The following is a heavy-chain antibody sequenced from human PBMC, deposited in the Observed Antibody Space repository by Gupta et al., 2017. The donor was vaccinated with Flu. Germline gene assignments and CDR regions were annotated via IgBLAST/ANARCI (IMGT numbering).Heavy chain of an antibody. CDR3: ARFGLLGFGTSHTGYFDY. D-gene: IGHD2-2*01. V-gene: IGHV4-59*08. CDR2: IYYSGST. Sequence: QVQLQESGPGLVKPSETLSLTCTVSGGSISRYYWSWIRQPPGKGLEWIGYIYYSGSTNYNPSLKSRVTISVDTSKNQFSLKLSSVTAADTAVYYCARFGLLGFGTSHTGYFDYWGQGTLVTVSS. J-gene: IGHJ4*02. CDR1: GGSISRYY.